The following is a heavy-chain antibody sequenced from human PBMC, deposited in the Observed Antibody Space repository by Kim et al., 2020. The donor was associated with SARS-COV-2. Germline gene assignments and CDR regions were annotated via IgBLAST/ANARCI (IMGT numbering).Heavy chain of an antibody. CDR1: GFSLSTSGVG. CDR2: IYWDDDK. V-gene: IGHV2-5*02. Sequence: SGPTLVNPTQTLTLTCTFSGFSLSTSGVGVGWIRQPPGKALEWLALIYWDDDKRYSPSLKSRLTITKDTSKNQVVLTMTNIDPVDTATYYCAHRPPQKSFDIWGQGTMVTVSS. CDR3: AHRPPQKSFDI. J-gene: IGHJ3*02.